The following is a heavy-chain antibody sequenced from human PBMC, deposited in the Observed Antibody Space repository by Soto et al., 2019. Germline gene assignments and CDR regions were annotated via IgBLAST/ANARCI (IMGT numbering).Heavy chain of an antibody. CDR3: ARQDIVVVPAAIGHYYYYYMDV. J-gene: IGHJ6*03. CDR1: GYSFTSYW. Sequence: PGESLKISCKGSGYSFTSYWIGWVRQMPGKGLEWMGIIYPGDSDTRYSPSFQGQVTISADKSISTAYLQWSSLKASGTAMYYCARQDIVVVPAAIGHYYYYYMDVWGKGTTVTVSS. CDR2: IYPGDSDT. V-gene: IGHV5-51*01. D-gene: IGHD2-2*01.